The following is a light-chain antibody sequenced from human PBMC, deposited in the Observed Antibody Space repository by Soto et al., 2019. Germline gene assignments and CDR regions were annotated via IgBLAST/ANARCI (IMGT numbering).Light chain of an antibody. CDR1: QSVSSN. CDR2: GAS. CDR3: QQYGSSLIT. Sequence: EKVMTQSPATLSVSPGERATLSCRASQSVSSNLAWYQQKPGQAPRLLIYGASSRATGIPVRFGGSGSGTDFTLTISRLEPEDFAVYYCQQYGSSLITFGQGTRLEIK. V-gene: IGKV3-20*01. J-gene: IGKJ5*01.